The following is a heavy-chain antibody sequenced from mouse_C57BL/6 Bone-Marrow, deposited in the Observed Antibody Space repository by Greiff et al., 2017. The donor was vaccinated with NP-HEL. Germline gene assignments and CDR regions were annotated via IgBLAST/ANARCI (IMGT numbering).Heavy chain of an antibody. Sequence: VQLQESGAELVRPGTSVKMSCKASGYTFTNYWIGWAKQRPGHGLEWIGDIYTGGGYTNYNEKFKGKATRTADKSSSTAYMQFSSLTSEDAAIYYCARSNWGLYAMDYWGQGTSVTVSS. V-gene: IGHV1-63*01. CDR1: GYTFTNYW. CDR2: IYTGGGYT. CDR3: ARSNWGLYAMDY. D-gene: IGHD4-1*02. J-gene: IGHJ4*01.